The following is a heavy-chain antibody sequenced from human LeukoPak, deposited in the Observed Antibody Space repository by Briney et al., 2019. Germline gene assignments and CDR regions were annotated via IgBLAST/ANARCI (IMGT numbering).Heavy chain of an antibody. D-gene: IGHD4-23*01. CDR1: GFTFSSYW. CDR3: ARDDYGGNSDY. Sequence: PGGSLRLSCAASGFTFSSYWMSRVRQAPGKGLEWVANIKQDGSEKYYVDSVKGRFTISRDNAKNSLYLQMNSLRAEDTAVYYCARDDYGGNSDYWGQGTLVTVSS. J-gene: IGHJ4*02. CDR2: IKQDGSEK. V-gene: IGHV3-7*01.